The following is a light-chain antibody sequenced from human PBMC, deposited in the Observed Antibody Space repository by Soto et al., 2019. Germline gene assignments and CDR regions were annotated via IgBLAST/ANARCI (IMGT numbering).Light chain of an antibody. Sequence: QSALTQPPSASGSPGQSVTISCTGTSSDVGGYKYVSWYQQHPGKAPKLMIYEVSKRPSGVPDRFSGSKSGNAASLTVSGLQAEDEADYYCSSYAGSILGVFGGGTKLTVL. CDR3: SSYAGSILGV. CDR1: SSDVGGYKY. V-gene: IGLV2-8*01. J-gene: IGLJ3*02. CDR2: EVS.